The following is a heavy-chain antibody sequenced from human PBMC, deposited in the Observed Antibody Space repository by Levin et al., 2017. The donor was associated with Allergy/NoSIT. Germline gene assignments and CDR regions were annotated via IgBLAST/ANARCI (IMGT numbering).Heavy chain of an antibody. D-gene: IGHD7-27*01. J-gene: IGHJ4*02. CDR1: GFTFGDYA. CDR2: INWNRDKI. V-gene: IGHV3-9*01. CDR3: AKGLNWGSPNTFDY. Sequence: PGGSLRLSCAASGFTFGDYAMHWVRQAPGKGLEWVSGINWNRDKIGYADSVRARFTISRDNAKNSLYLQMNSVGPEDTALYYCAKGLNWGSPNTFDYWGQGTLVTVSS.